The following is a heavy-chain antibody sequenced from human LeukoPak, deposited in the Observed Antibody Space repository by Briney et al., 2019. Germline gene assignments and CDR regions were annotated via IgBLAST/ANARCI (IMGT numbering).Heavy chain of an antibody. J-gene: IGHJ3*02. CDR3: ARDSSGVDAFDI. CDR2: ISSSSSYT. CDR1: GFTFSDYY. Sequence: PGGSLRFSCAASGFTFSDYYMSWIRQAQGKGLGWVSYISSSSSYTNYADSVKGRFTISRDNATNSLYLQMNSLRAEDTAVYYCARDSSGVDAFDIWGQGTMVTVSS. V-gene: IGHV3-11*05. D-gene: IGHD6-19*01.